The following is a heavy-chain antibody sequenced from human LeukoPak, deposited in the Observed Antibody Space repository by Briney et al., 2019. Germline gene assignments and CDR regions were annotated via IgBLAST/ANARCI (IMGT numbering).Heavy chain of an antibody. CDR1: GFTFDDYA. CDR2: IICGGDTT. V-gene: IGHV3-43*02. Sequence: GGSLRLSCAPSGFTFDDYAMHWVRQAPGKGLEWVSLIICGGDTTYYAYPVKGRFTISRDNAKNSLYLQMSSLRTEDTAFYYCVKDIGDSGYDPMAFENWGQGTLVTVAS. J-gene: IGHJ4*02. D-gene: IGHD5-12*01. CDR3: VKDIGDSGYDPMAFEN.